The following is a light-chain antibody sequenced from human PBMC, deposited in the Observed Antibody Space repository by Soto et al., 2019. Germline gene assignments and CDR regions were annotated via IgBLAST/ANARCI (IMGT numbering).Light chain of an antibody. Sequence: IQIPQSPSTLSASVGDRVTITSRASQSISSWLAWYQQKPGKAPKLLIYKASSLESGVPSRFSGSGSGTEFTLTISSLQPDDFATYSCQQYNSYSRTFGQGTKV. CDR2: KAS. CDR1: QSISSW. J-gene: IGKJ1*01. CDR3: QQYNSYSRT. V-gene: IGKV1-5*03.